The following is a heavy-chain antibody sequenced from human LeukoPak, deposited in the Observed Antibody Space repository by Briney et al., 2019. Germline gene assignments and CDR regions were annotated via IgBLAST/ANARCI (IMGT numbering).Heavy chain of an antibody. CDR2: INHSGST. J-gene: IGHJ5*02. V-gene: IGHV4-34*01. CDR3: ARGRSYVWGSYRYPNWFDP. CDR1: GGSFSGYY. Sequence: TSETLSLTCAVYGGSFSGYYWSWIRQPPGKGLERIGEINHSGSTNYNPSLKSRVTISVDTSKNQFSLKLSSVTAADTAVYYCARGRSYVWGSYRYPNWFDPWGQGTLVTVSS. D-gene: IGHD3-16*02.